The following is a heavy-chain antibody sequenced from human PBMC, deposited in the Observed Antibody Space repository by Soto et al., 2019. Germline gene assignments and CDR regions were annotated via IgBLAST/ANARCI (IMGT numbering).Heavy chain of an antibody. Sequence: TSETLSLTCTVSGGSISSYYWSWIRQPPGKGLEWIGYIYYSGSTNYNPSLKSRVTISVDTSKNQFSLKLSSVTAADTAVYYCASYSRDGYNSNNWFDPWGQGTLVTVSS. D-gene: IGHD5-12*01. CDR3: ASYSRDGYNSNNWFDP. V-gene: IGHV4-59*01. J-gene: IGHJ5*02. CDR2: IYYSGST. CDR1: GGSISSYY.